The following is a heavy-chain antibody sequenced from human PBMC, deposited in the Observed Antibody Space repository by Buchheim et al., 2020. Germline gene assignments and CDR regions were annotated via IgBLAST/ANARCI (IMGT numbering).Heavy chain of an antibody. D-gene: IGHD3-22*01. CDR1: GGSISSGSYY. J-gene: IGHJ5*02. CDR2: IYTSGST. Sequence: QVQLQESGPGLVKPSQTLSLTCTVSGGSISSGSYYWSWIRQPAGKGLEWIGRIYTSGSTNYNPSLKSRVTISVDTSKNQFSLKLSSVTAADTAVYYCARDRYYDSCGYWGFRWFDPWGQGTL. V-gene: IGHV4-61*02. CDR3: ARDRYYDSCGYWGFRWFDP.